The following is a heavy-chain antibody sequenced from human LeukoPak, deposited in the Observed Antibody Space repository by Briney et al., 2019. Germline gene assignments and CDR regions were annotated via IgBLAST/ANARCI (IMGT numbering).Heavy chain of an antibody. V-gene: IGHV3-23*01. CDR3: TRDFGSNVVVTAIVD. J-gene: IGHJ4*02. CDR2: ISGSGGST. D-gene: IGHD2-21*02. Sequence: GGSLRLSCAASGFTFSSYAMSWVRQAPGKGLEWVSAISGSGGSTYYADCVKGRFTISRDNSKNTLYLQMNSLRAEDTATYYCTRDFGSNVVVTAIVDWGQGTLVTVSS. CDR1: GFTFSSYA.